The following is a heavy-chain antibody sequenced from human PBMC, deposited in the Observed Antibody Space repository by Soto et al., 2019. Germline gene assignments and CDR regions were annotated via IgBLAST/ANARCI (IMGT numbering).Heavy chain of an antibody. CDR1: GYTFTSYG. J-gene: IGHJ4*02. CDR3: ARWTSGYYYSPFDY. D-gene: IGHD3-22*01. CDR2: INTYNGNT. V-gene: IGHV1-18*04. Sequence: QFHLVQSGAEVKKPGASVKVSCKASGYTFTSYGISWVRQAPGQGLEWMGWINTYNGNTCYEENLQGRVTMTTDTSRSTAYMELRSLRSDDTAVYYCARWTSGYYYSPFDYWGQGTLVTVSS.